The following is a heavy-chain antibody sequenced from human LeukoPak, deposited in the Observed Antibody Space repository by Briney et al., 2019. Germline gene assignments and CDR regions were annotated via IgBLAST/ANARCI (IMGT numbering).Heavy chain of an antibody. J-gene: IGHJ4*02. CDR1: GYTFTGYY. D-gene: IGHD3-3*01. V-gene: IGHV1-2*02. CDR2: INPNSGGT. CDR3: ARGSGGPPQVLDY. Sequence: DSVKVSCKASGYTFTGYYIHWVRQAPGQGLEWMGWINPNSGGTSYAQKFQGRVTMTRDTYISTVYMELNRLRSDDTAVFYCARGSGGPPQVLDYWGQGTLVTVSS.